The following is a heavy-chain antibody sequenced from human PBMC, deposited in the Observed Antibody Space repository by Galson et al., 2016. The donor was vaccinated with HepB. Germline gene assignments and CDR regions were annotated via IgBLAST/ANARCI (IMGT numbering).Heavy chain of an antibody. Sequence: SLRLSCAASGFTFSSFAMNWVRQAPGKGLEWVSTINADASVTRYADSARGRFTISRDNSKNTLYLQMNSLRAEDTAIYYCAKRSYSSGLNFFDPWGQGDLVTVSS. D-gene: IGHD6-19*01. CDR1: GFTFSSFA. J-gene: IGHJ5*02. V-gene: IGHV3-23*01. CDR2: INADASVT. CDR3: AKRSYSSGLNFFDP.